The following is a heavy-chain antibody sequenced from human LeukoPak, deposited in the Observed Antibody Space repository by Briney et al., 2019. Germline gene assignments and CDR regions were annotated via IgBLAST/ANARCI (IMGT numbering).Heavy chain of an antibody. D-gene: IGHD1-26*01. Sequence: GGSLRLSCVDSGFSFSNYHMSWLRQAPGKGLEWLSYITSSSDYTNYADSVKGRFTISRDNDKKSLYLQMNSLRGEDTAVYYCARGSYYYLDYWGQGTLVTVSS. V-gene: IGHV3-11*05. J-gene: IGHJ4*02. CDR1: GFSFSNYH. CDR2: ITSSSDYT. CDR3: ARGSYYYLDY.